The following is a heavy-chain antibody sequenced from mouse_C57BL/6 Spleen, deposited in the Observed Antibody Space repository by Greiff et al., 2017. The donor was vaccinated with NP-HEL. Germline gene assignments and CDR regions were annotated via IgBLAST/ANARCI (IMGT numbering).Heavy chain of an antibody. D-gene: IGHD1-1*01. V-gene: IGHV1-64*01. CDR3: ARKAQVITTVVHFDV. CDR2: IHPNSGST. Sequence: VQLQQSGAELVKPGASVKLSCKASGYTFTSYWMHWVKQRPGQGLEWIGMIHPNSGSTNYNEKFKSKATLTVDKSSSTAYMQLSSLTSEDSAVYYWARKAQVITTVVHFDVWGTGTTVTVSS. CDR1: GYTFTSYW. J-gene: IGHJ1*03.